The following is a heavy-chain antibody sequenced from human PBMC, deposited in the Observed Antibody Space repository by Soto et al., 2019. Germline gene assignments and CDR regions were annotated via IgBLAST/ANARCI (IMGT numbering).Heavy chain of an antibody. Sequence: EVQLLESGGGLVQPGGSLRLPCAASGFTFSNYAVTWVRQAPGKGLEWVSTISGSGGSTYYADSVKGRFTISRDNSKNTLNLQMTSLRAEDTAVYYCAKDQGSSWYEIDYWGQGTLVTVSS. CDR1: GFTFSNYA. CDR2: ISGSGGST. J-gene: IGHJ4*02. D-gene: IGHD6-13*01. V-gene: IGHV3-23*01. CDR3: AKDQGSSWYEIDY.